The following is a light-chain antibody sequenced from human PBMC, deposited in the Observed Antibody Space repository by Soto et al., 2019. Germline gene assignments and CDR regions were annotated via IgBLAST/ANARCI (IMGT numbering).Light chain of an antibody. CDR3: SSYAGSNNYVV. CDR1: SSDVGGYNY. J-gene: IGLJ2*01. V-gene: IGLV2-8*01. CDR2: DVS. Sequence: QSALTQPPSASGSPGRSVTISCTGTSSDVGGYNYVSWYQQHPGKAPKLMIYDVSKRPSGVPDRFSGSKSGNTASLTVSGLQAEDEAEYYCSSYAGSNNYVVFGGGTKLTVL.